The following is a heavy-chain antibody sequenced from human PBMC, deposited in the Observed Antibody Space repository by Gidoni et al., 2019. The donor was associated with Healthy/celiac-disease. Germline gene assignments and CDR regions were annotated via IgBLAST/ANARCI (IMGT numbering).Heavy chain of an antibody. CDR1: GFTFSSYG. J-gene: IGHJ4*02. CDR2: IWYDGSNK. V-gene: IGHV3-33*01. CDR3: ARDPSGEGFDY. D-gene: IGHD3-10*01. Sequence: QVQLVESGGGVVKPGRSLRLSCAPSGFTFSSYGLHWVRQAPGEGLEWVAGIWYDGSNKYYADSVKGRFTISRDNSKNTLYLQMNSLRAEDTAVYYCARDPSGEGFDYWGQGTLVTVSS.